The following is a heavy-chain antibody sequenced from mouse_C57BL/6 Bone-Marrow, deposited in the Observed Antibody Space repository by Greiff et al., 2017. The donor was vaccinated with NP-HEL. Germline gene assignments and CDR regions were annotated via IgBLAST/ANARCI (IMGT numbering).Heavy chain of an antibody. Sequence: VQLQESGAELARPGASVKMSCKASGYTFTSYTMHWVNQRPGQGLEWIGYINPSSGYTKYNQKFKDKATLTADKSSSTAYMQLSSLTSEDSAVYYCARSNYGFAYWGQGTLVTVSA. CDR1: GYTFTSYT. CDR2: INPSSGYT. D-gene: IGHD1-1*01. J-gene: IGHJ3*01. CDR3: ARSNYGFAY. V-gene: IGHV1-4*01.